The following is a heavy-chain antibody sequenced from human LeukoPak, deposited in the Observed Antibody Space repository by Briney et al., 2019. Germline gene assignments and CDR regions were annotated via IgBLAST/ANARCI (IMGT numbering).Heavy chain of an antibody. D-gene: IGHD3-22*01. J-gene: IGHJ4*02. V-gene: IGHV1-24*01. Sequence: GASVKVSCKVSGYTLTELSMHWVRQAPGKGLEWMGGFDPEDGETIYAQKFQGRVTMTEDTSTDTAYTELSSLRSEDTAVYYCATDSSGYYYTPPSFDYWGQGSLVTVSS. CDR1: GYTLTELS. CDR3: ATDSSGYYYTPPSFDY. CDR2: FDPEDGET.